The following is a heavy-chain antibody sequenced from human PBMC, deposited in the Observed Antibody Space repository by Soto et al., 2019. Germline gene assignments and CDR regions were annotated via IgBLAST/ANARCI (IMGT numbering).Heavy chain of an antibody. CDR3: ASGVAASHIYFYDMDV. J-gene: IGHJ6*03. D-gene: IGHD2-15*01. CDR1: GFTFSDYY. V-gene: IGHV3-11*01. CDR2: ISGSGSTI. Sequence: QVQLVESGGGLVKPGGSLRLSCAASGFTFSDYYMSWIRQAPGKGLEWVSYISGSGSTIYYVDSVKGRFTISRDNAKNSLHLQMSSLRAEDTAVYYCASGVAASHIYFYDMDVWGKGTTVTVSS.